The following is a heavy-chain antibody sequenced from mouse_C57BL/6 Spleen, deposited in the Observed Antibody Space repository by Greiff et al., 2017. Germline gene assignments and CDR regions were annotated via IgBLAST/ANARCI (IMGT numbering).Heavy chain of an antibody. CDR1: GFTFSDYG. CDR3: ARDYYGNSYYFDY. V-gene: IGHV5-17*01. J-gene: IGHJ2*01. D-gene: IGHD2-1*01. Sequence: EVKLMESGGGLVKPGGSLKLSCAASGFTFSDYGMHWVRQAPEKGLEWVAYISSGSSTIYYADTVKGRFTIPRDNAKNTLFLQMTSLRSEDTAMYYGARDYYGNSYYFDYWGQGTTLTVSS. CDR2: ISSGSSTI.